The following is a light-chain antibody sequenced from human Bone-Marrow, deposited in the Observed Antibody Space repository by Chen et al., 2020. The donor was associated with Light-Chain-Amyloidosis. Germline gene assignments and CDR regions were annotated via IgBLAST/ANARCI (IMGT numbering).Light chain of an antibody. CDR1: QSVSSN. Sequence: EIVMTQSPATLSVSPGERATLSCRASQSVSSNLAWYQQEPGQAPRLLIYGASTRATGIPARFSGSGSGTAFTLTISSLQSEDFAVYYCQQYNDWPSWTFGQGTKVEIK. J-gene: IGKJ1*01. V-gene: IGKV3-15*01. CDR2: GAS. CDR3: QQYNDWPSWT.